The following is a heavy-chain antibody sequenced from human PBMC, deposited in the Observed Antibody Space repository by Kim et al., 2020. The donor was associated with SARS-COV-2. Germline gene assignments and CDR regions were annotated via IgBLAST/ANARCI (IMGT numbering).Heavy chain of an antibody. V-gene: IGHV1-2*06. CDR3: ARLGLRLGELSLEGELDY. CDR2: INPNSGGT. D-gene: IGHD3-16*02. CDR1: GYTFTGYY. J-gene: IGHJ4*02. Sequence: ASVKVSCKASGYTFTGYYMHWVRQAPGQGLEWMGRINPNSGGTNYAQKFQGRVTMTRDTSISTAYMELSRLRSDDTAVYYCARLGLRLGELSLEGELDYWGQGTLVTVSS.